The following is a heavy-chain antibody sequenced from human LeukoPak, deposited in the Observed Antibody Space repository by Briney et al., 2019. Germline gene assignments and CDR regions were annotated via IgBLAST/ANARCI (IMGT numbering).Heavy chain of an antibody. CDR2: IKEDGSDK. D-gene: IGHD6-25*01. J-gene: IGHJ3*02. CDR3: ARRSAAKDAFDI. CDR1: GFTFSNYW. Sequence: GGSLRLSCAASGFTFSNYWMTWVRQAPGKGLEWVANIKEDGSDKYYVDSVKGRFTISRDNAKNSLYLQMSSLRAEDTAVYYCARRSAAKDAFDIWGQGTKVTVSS. V-gene: IGHV3-7*01.